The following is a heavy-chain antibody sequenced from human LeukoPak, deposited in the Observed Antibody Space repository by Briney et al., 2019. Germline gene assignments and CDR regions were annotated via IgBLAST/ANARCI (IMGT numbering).Heavy chain of an antibody. CDR1: GGSISSSRYY. V-gene: IGHV4-39*01. CDR3: ARHLGSSWCERLDF. D-gene: IGHD6-13*01. CDR2: IYYSGST. Sequence: SETLSLTCTVSGGSISSSRYYWGWIRQPPGKGLEWIGSIYYSGSTYYNPSLKSRVTISVDTSNNQFYLKLSSVTAADTAVYYCARHLGSSWCERLDFWGQGTLVTVSS. J-gene: IGHJ4*02.